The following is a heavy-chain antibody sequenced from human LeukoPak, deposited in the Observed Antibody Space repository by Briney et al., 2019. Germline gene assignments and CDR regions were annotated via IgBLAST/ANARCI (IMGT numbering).Heavy chain of an antibody. CDR2: ISSSSSFR. V-gene: IGHV3-21*01. CDR3: ARESSGYFY. J-gene: IGHJ4*02. Sequence: GGSLRLSCAASGFNFSSYSMNWVRQAPGRGLEWVSSISSSSSFRYYADSVKGRFTISRDNAKNSLYLQMNSLGAEDTAVYYCARESSGYFYWGQGTLVTVSS. CDR1: GFNFSSYS. D-gene: IGHD3-22*01.